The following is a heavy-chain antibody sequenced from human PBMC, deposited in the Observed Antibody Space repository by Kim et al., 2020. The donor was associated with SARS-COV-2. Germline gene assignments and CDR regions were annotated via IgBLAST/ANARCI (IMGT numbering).Heavy chain of an antibody. D-gene: IGHD5-12*01. CDR1: GYTFTSYG. CDR2: ISAYNGNT. J-gene: IGHJ4*02. CDR3: ARDLGRSGWLRCPRNDY. V-gene: IGHV1-18*01. Sequence: ASVKVSCKASGYTFTSYGISWVRQAPGQGLEWMGWISAYNGNTNYAQKLQGRVTMTTDTSTSTAYMELRSLRSDDTAVYYCARDLGRSGWLRCPRNDYWGQGTLVTVSS.